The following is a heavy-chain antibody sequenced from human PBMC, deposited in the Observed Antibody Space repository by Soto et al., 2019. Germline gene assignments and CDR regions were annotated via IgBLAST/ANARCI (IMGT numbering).Heavy chain of an antibody. V-gene: IGHV3-53*04. D-gene: IGHD3-9*01. CDR2: IYSGGST. J-gene: IGHJ6*03. Sequence: GGSLRLSCAASGFTVSSNYMSWVRQAPGKGLEWVSVIYSGGSTYYADSVKGRFTISRHNSKNTLYLQMNSLRAEDTAVYYCARILTGYYASLPDYYYYMDVWGKGTTVTVSS. CDR3: ARILTGYYASLPDYYYYMDV. CDR1: GFTVSSNY.